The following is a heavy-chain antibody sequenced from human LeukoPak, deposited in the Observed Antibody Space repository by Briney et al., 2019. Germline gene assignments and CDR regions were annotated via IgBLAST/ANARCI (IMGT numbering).Heavy chain of an antibody. J-gene: IGHJ4*02. Sequence: GGSLRLSCAASGFTFSSYSMNWVRQAPGKGLEWVSYISSSSSTIYYADSVKGRFTISRDNAKNSLYLQMNSLRAEDTAVYYCARDPSTVVTPFDYWGQGTLVTVSS. CDR3: ARDPSTVVTPFDY. CDR1: GFTFSSYS. D-gene: IGHD4-23*01. CDR2: ISSSSSTI. V-gene: IGHV3-48*01.